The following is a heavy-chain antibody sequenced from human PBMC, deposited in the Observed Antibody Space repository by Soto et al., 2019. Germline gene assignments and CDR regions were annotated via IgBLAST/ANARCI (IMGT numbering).Heavy chain of an antibody. CDR3: ARGVKDDSSWFDP. Sequence: QVQLVQSGAEVKKPGSSVKVSCKASGGTFSSYTISWVRQAPGQGLEWMGRIIPILGIANYAQKFQGRVMITADKSTSTAYMELSSLRSEDTAVYYCARGVKDDSSWFDPWGQGTLVTVSS. CDR1: GGTFSSYT. D-gene: IGHD3-22*01. CDR2: IIPILGIA. V-gene: IGHV1-69*02. J-gene: IGHJ5*02.